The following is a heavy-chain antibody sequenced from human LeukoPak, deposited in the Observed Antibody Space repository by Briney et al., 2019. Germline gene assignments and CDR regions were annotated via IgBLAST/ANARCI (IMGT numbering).Heavy chain of an antibody. J-gene: IGHJ5*02. Sequence: GASVKVSCKVSGYTLTELSMHWVRQAPGKGLEWMGGFDPEDGETIYAQKFQGRVTMTEDTSTDTAYMELSSLRSEDTAVYYCATGIYGYYDSSGYRLPNWFDPWGQGTLVTVSS. CDR2: FDPEDGET. CDR3: ATGIYGYYDSSGYRLPNWFDP. CDR1: GYTLTELS. D-gene: IGHD3-22*01. V-gene: IGHV1-24*01.